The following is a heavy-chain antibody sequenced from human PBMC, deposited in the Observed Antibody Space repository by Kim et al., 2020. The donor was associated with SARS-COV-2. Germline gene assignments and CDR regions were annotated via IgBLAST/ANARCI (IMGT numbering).Heavy chain of an antibody. D-gene: IGHD5-18*01. V-gene: IGHV4-59*01. Sequence: NPSLKSRVTISVDTAKTQFSLKLSSVTAADTAVYYCARVGYSYGDAFDIWGQGTMVTVSS. J-gene: IGHJ3*02. CDR3: ARVGYSYGDAFDI.